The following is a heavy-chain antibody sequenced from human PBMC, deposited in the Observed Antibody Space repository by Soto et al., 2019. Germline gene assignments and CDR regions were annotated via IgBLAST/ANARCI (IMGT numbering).Heavy chain of an antibody. J-gene: IGHJ4*02. V-gene: IGHV4-4*02. CDR2: LYHSGST. Sequence: SETLSLTCAVSGGSISSSNWWSWVRQPPGKGMEWIGALYHSGSTNYNPSLKSRVTLSQAKSKNQFSLKLSSVTAADTAVYYCARVTFYEFLTGYPELYYFDYWGQGALVTVSS. D-gene: IGHD3-9*01. CDR1: GGSISSSNW. CDR3: ARVTFYEFLTGYPELYYFDY.